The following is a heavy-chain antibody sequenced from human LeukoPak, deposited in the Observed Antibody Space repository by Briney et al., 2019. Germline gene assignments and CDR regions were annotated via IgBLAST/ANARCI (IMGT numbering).Heavy chain of an antibody. Sequence: SETLSLTCTVSRGSISSRSFYWGWIRQLPGKGLEYIGSMSYSGSTYYNPSLKSRVTISVDTSKNQFSLKLSSVTAADTAVYYCARLTNSDSSGYYLDYWGQGTLVTVSS. D-gene: IGHD3-22*01. V-gene: IGHV4-39*01. CDR2: MSYSGST. CDR1: RGSISSRSFY. CDR3: ARLTNSDSSGYYLDY. J-gene: IGHJ4*02.